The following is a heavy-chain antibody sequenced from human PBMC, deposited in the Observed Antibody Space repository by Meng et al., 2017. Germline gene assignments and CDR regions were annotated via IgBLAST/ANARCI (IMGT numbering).Heavy chain of an antibody. CDR1: GGSISSSSEY. Sequence: SETLSLTCTVSGGSISSSSEYWGRIRQPPGKGLEWIRSIYYSGSNYSNPALKSRVTISVDTSKNQCSLKQSSVTAADTAVYYCARDRYKDFDCLQNGMDVWGQGTTVTVSS. CDR3: ARDRYKDFDCLQNGMDV. J-gene: IGHJ6*02. CDR2: IYYSGSN. D-gene: IGHD3-9*01. V-gene: IGHV4-39*07.